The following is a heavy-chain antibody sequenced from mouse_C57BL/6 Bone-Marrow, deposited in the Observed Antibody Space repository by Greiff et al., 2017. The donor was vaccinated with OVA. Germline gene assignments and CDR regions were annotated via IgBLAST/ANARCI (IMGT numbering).Heavy chain of an antibody. CDR3: ARYAGDAMDY. Sequence: EVQVVESGGGLVKPGGSLKLSCAASGFTFSSYAMSWVRQTPEKRLEWVATISDGGGYTYYPDNVKGRFTISRDNSKNNLYLQMIHLKSEDTAMYYCARYAGDAMDYWGQGTSVTVSS. D-gene: IGHD2-10*02. CDR2: ISDGGGYT. CDR1: GFTFSSYA. J-gene: IGHJ4*01. V-gene: IGHV5-4*01.